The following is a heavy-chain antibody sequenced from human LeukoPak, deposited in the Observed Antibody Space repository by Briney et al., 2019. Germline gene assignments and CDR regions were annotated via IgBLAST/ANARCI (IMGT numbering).Heavy chain of an antibody. CDR1: GFTFSNYA. CDR3: AKDDRVVPAAYTGFDY. Sequence: GGSLRLSCAASGFTFSNYAMSWVRQAPGKGLEWVSGISGSGGMIYYADSVKGRFSISRDNSKNTLYLQMDSLRAEDTAVYYCAKDDRVVPAAYTGFDYWGQGTLVTVSS. CDR2: ISGSGGMI. D-gene: IGHD2-2*01. V-gene: IGHV3-23*01. J-gene: IGHJ4*02.